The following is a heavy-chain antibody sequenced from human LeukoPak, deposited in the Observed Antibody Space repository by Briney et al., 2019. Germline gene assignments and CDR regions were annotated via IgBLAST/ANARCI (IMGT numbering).Heavy chain of an antibody. D-gene: IGHD1-26*01. CDR2: ISAGNGNT. J-gene: IGHJ4*02. CDR3: ARDSGSGNNDY. V-gene: IGHV1-3*01. Sequence: ASVKVSCKASGYTFTSYAIHWVRQAPGQRLEWMGWISAGNGNTKYSQNFQGRVTFISNTSATTAFMELSSLRSGDAAVYYCARDSGSGNNDYWGQGTLVTVSP. CDR1: GYTFTSYA.